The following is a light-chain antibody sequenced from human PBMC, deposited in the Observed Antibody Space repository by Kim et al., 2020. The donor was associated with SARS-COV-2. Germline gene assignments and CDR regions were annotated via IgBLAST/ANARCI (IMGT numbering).Light chain of an antibody. CDR2: ANT. CDR3: QSYDNSLSGYV. J-gene: IGLJ1*01. CDR1: SSNIGTSFD. V-gene: IGLV1-40*01. Sequence: QRVTISCTGTSSNIGTSFDVHWYQQLPGSAPKLLIYANTNRPSGAPDRFSGSKSGTSASLAITGVQAEDEADYYCQSYDNSLSGYVFGTGTKVTVL.